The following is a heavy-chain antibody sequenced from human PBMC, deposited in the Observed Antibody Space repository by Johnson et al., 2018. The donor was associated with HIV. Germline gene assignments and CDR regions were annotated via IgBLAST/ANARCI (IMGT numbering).Heavy chain of an antibody. CDR2: IYSGGST. V-gene: IGHV3-66*01. D-gene: IGHD6-19*01. Sequence: VRLVESGGGVVQPGRSLRLSCAASGFTFSSYAMHWVRQAPCKGLEWVSVIYSGGSTYYADSVKGRFTISRDNSKNTLYLHMNSLRAEDTAVYYCARDQSNGWNRGAFDIWGQGTVVTVSS. J-gene: IGHJ3*02. CDR3: ARDQSNGWNRGAFDI. CDR1: GFTFSSYA.